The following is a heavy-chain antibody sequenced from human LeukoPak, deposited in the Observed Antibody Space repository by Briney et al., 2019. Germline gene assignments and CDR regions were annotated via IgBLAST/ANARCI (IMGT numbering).Heavy chain of an antibody. D-gene: IGHD2-2*01. CDR3: ARGPYQLLQRPYTHFDY. CDR1: GFTFSTNS. Sequence: GGPLRLPCAAPGFTFSTNSMNWVPQAPGKGLKGVSSISSSSSYIYYGDSVKGGFTISRDNAKNSLYLQMNSLRDEDTAVYYCARGPYQLLQRPYTHFDYWGQGTLVTVSS. CDR2: ISSSSSYI. J-gene: IGHJ4*02. V-gene: IGHV3-21*01.